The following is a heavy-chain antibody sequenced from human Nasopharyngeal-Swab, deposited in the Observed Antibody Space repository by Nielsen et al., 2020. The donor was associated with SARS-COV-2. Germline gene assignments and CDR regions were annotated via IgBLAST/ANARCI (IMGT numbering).Heavy chain of an antibody. D-gene: IGHD1-26*01. CDR3: ARDRGELLGEYYFDY. V-gene: IGHV3-30*03. CDR2: ISYDGSNK. J-gene: IGHJ4*02. Sequence: GESLKISCAASGFTFSSYSMNWVRQAPGKGLEWVAVISYDGSNKYYADSVKGRFTISRDNSKNTLYLQMNSLRAEDTAVYYCARDRGELLGEYYFDYWGQGTLVTVSS. CDR1: GFTFSSYS.